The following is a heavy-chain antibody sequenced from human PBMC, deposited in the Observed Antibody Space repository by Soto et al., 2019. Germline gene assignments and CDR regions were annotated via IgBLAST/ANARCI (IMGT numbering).Heavy chain of an antibody. J-gene: IGHJ4*02. Sequence: PSETLSLTCTVSGGSISSYYWSWIRQPPGKGLEWIGYIYYSGSTYYNPSLRSRVTISVDTSKNQFSLKLSSVTAADTAVYYCARDHDYYDSSGYHKYFDYWGQGTLVTVSS. V-gene: IGHV4-59*12. CDR3: ARDHDYYDSSGYHKYFDY. D-gene: IGHD3-22*01. CDR1: GGSISSYY. CDR2: IYYSGST.